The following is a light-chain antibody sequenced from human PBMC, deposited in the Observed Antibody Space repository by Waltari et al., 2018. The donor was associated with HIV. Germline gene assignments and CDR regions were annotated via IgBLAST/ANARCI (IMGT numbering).Light chain of an antibody. CDR3: AAWDDSLNGVV. CDR2: SNN. V-gene: IGLV1-44*01. CDR1: SSNIGSTT. J-gene: IGLJ2*01. Sequence: QSVLTQPPSASGTPGQRVTISCSGRSSNIGSTTVNWYQQLPGTAPKLLIYSNNQRPSGVPDRFSGSKSGTSASLAIRGLQSEDEADYYCAAWDDSLNGVVFGGGTKLTVL.